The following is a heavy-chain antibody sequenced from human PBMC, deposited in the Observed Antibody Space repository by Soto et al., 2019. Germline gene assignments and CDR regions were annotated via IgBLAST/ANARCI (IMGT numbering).Heavy chain of an antibody. J-gene: IGHJ6*03. CDR2: IWYDGSNK. CDR1: GFSLSSYG. CDR3: ARAFYRFGRYYMVV. D-gene: IGHD3-10*01. V-gene: IGHV3-33*01. Sequence: GGSLRLSWAASGFSLSSYGMHWVRQAPGKGLEWVAVIWYDGSNKYYADSVKGRFTISRDNSKNTLYLQMNSLRAEDTAVYYCARAFYRFGRYYMVVWGQGTTVTVSS.